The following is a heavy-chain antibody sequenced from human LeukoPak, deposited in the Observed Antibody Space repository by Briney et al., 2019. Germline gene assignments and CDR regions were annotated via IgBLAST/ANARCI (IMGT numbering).Heavy chain of an antibody. J-gene: IGHJ5*02. V-gene: IGHV4-61*02. CDR1: GGSLRSGSYY. Sequence: SETLSLTCTVSGGSLRSGSYYWSWIRHPAGGGLGWVGCIYTSGSTNHNPSLKSRVTISVDTSKNQFSLKLSSVTAADTAVHYCARDTTAAEYWFDPWGQGTLVTVSS. CDR3: ARDTTAAEYWFDP. CDR2: IYTSGST. D-gene: IGHD2-2*01.